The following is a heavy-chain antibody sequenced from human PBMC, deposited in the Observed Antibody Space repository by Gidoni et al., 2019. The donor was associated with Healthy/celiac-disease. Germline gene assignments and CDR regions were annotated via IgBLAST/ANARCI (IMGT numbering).Heavy chain of an antibody. CDR1: GFTFSSYG. Sequence: QVQLVESGGGVVQPGGSLRLSCSASGFTFSSYGMHWVRQAPGKGLEWGAFIRYDESNKYYADSVKGRFTISRDNSKNTLYLQMNSLRAEDTAVYYCAKDRVYSSSHDENDYWGQGTLVTVSS. CDR2: IRYDESNK. CDR3: AKDRVYSSSHDENDY. D-gene: IGHD6-6*01. V-gene: IGHV3-30*02. J-gene: IGHJ4*02.